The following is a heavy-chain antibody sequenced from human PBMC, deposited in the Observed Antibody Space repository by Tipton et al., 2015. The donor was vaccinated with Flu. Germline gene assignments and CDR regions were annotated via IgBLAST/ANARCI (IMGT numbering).Heavy chain of an antibody. D-gene: IGHD2-2*01. V-gene: IGHV4-38-2*02. CDR2: ISHTGTT. J-gene: IGHJ4*02. Sequence: GLVKPSETLSLTCGVSGYSISSGYYWAWIRQPPGKGLEWIGSISHTGTTNCNPSLKRRVTISVDTSKNHFSLKLTSVTAADTAVYYCARDRWEYASGFDSWGQGTLVTVSP. CDR1: GYSISSGYY. CDR3: ARDRWEYASGFDS.